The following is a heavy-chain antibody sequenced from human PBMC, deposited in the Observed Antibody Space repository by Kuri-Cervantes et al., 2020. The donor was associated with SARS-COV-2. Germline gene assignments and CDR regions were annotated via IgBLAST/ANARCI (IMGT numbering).Heavy chain of an antibody. CDR2: IIPIFGTA. CDR3: ARSTSGRIWWELSRAFDI. CDR1: GGTFSSYA. Sequence: SVKVSCKASGGTFSSYAISWVRQAPGQGLEWMGGIIPIFGTANYAQKLQGRVTITADESTSTAYMELSSLRSEDTAVYYCARSTSGRIWWELSRAFDIWGQGTMVTVSS. V-gene: IGHV1-69*13. J-gene: IGHJ3*02. D-gene: IGHD1-26*01.